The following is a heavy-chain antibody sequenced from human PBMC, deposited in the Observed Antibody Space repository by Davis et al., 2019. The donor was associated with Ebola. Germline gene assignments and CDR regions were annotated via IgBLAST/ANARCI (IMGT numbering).Heavy chain of an antibody. CDR3: VRGWFRSGMDV. D-gene: IGHD3-10*01. J-gene: IGHJ6*02. Sequence: PSETLSLTCAISGDSVSTAGWNWIRQSPSRGLEWLGRTYYKSKWYNDYAASVEGRITVNPDTSKNQFSLLLRSVTPEDTAIYYCVRGWFRSGMDVWGQGTTVTVSS. CDR2: TYYKSKWYN. CDR1: GDSVSTAG. V-gene: IGHV6-1*01.